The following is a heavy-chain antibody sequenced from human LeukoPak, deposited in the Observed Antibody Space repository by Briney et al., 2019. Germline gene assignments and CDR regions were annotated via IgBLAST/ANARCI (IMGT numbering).Heavy chain of an antibody. V-gene: IGHV4-39*07. D-gene: IGHD6-13*01. Sequence: SETLSLTCTVSGGSISSRSYYWGWIRQPPGKGLEWIGSIHYSGNTYYNPSLKSRVTISVDTSKNQFSLKLSSVTAADTAVYYCARLDGSWYYFDYWGQGTLVTVSS. J-gene: IGHJ4*02. CDR3: ARLDGSWYYFDY. CDR2: IHYSGNT. CDR1: GGSISSRSYY.